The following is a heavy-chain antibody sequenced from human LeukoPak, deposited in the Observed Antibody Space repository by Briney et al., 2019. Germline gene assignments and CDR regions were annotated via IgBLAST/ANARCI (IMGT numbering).Heavy chain of an antibody. V-gene: IGHV3-23*01. CDR3: AKGGRSGSYPLDY. CDR1: GFTFSSYG. Sequence: GGTLRLSCAASGFTFSSYGMSWVRQAPGKGLEWVSAISGRGGSTYYVDCVKGRFTISRDNSKNTLYLQMNSLTAEDTAVYYCAKGGRSGSYPLDYWGQGTLVTVSS. CDR2: ISGRGGST. J-gene: IGHJ4*02. D-gene: IGHD1-26*01.